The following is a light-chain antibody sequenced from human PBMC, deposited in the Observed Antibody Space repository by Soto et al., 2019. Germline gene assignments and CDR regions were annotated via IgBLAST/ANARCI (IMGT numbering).Light chain of an antibody. V-gene: IGLV2-23*01. CDR2: EGF. CDR3: ATWDGSLPGEV. J-gene: IGLJ2*01. Sequence: QSALTQPASVSGSPAQSITISCTGSSSDVGGSGLVSWYQFHPGKAPKLLIFEGFKRPSGVSNRFSGSKSGSTASLTISGLQTGDEADYYCATWDGSLPGEVFGGGTKVTVL. CDR1: SSDVGGSGL.